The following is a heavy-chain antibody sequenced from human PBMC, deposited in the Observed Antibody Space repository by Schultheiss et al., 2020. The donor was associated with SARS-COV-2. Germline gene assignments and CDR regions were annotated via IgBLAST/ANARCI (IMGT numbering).Heavy chain of an antibody. CDR1: GGSFSGYY. CDR3: ARHRTYYYDNSGYPDY. J-gene: IGHJ4*02. CDR2: INHSGST. D-gene: IGHD3-22*01. Sequence: SETLSLTCAVYGGSFSGYYWSWIRQPPGKGLEWIGEINHSGSTNYNPSLKSRVTISVDTSKNQFSLKLSSVTAADTAMYYCARHRTYYYDNSGYPDYWGQGTLVTVSS. V-gene: IGHV4-34*01.